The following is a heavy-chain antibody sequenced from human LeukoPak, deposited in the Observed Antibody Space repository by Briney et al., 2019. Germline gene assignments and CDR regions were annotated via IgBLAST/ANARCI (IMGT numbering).Heavy chain of an antibody. CDR1: GFNFSSYA. D-gene: IGHD6-13*01. CDR2: IDGGGGST. J-gene: IGHJ4*02. CDR3: AKDVGSSPFFDY. Sequence: GGSLRLSCAASGFNFSSYAMSWVRQAPGKGLEWVSTIDGGGGSTHYADSVKGRFTISRDNSKSTLFLQMNSLRAEDTAVYYCAKDVGSSPFFDYWGQGTLVTASS. V-gene: IGHV3-23*01.